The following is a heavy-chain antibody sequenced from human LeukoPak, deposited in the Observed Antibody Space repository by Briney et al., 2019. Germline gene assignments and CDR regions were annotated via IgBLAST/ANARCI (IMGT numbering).Heavy chain of an antibody. CDR3: ATDDGTVTTADGFDY. CDR1: GYTFTSYG. V-gene: IGHV1-18*01. Sequence: GASVKVSXKASGYTFTSYGISWVRQAPGQGLEWMGWISAYNGNTNYAQKLQGRVTMTTDTSTSTAYMELRSLRSDDTAVYYCATDDGTVTTADGFDYWGQGTLVTVSS. CDR2: ISAYNGNT. D-gene: IGHD4-11*01. J-gene: IGHJ4*02.